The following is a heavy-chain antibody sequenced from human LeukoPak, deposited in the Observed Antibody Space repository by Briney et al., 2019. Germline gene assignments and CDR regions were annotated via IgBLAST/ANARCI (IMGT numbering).Heavy chain of an antibody. CDR3: ARVGATAFYYFDY. J-gene: IGHJ4*02. CDR2: IIPILGIA. CDR1: GYTFTSYG. D-gene: IGHD1-26*01. V-gene: IGHV1-69*04. Sequence: SVKVSCKASGYTFTSYGISWVRQAPGQGLEWMGRIIPILGIANYAQKFQGRVTITADKSTSTAYMELSRLRSEDTAVYYCARVGATAFYYFDYWGQGTLVTVSS.